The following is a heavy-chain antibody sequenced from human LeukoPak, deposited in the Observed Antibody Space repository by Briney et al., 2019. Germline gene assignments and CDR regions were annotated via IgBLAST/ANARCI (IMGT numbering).Heavy chain of an antibody. V-gene: IGHV3-13*01. CDR2: IGKAGDT. J-gene: IGHJ6*02. Sequence: PGGSLRLSCVASGFTFSTYDMHWVRQGKGKGLEWVSDIGKAGDTYYADSVKGRFTISRDNAKNSLYLQMNSLRDGDTAVYYCVRDPSGWGMDVWGQGTTVIVS. CDR3: VRDPSGWGMDV. CDR1: GFTFSTYD. D-gene: IGHD3-16*01.